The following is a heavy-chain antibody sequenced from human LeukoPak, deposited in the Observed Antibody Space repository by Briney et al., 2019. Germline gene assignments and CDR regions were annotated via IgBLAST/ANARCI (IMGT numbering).Heavy chain of an antibody. CDR3: AREAAGCGGNCHLIGYYSMDV. CDR1: GGSIGSYY. V-gene: IGHV4-4*07. J-gene: IGHJ6*03. CDR2: TYISEAT. Sequence: SETLSLTCTVAGGSIGSYYWNWLRLSAGKGLEWIGRTYISEATNYNPSFASRVTMSMDTSKKQVSLQLTSVTAAGTAVYYCAREAAGCGGNCHLIGYYSMDVWGKGTTVIVSS. D-gene: IGHD2-21*01.